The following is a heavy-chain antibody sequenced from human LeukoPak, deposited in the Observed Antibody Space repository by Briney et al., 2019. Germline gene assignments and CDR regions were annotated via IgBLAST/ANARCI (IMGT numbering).Heavy chain of an antibody. CDR3: ASDIAVAALGDAFDI. CDR1: DGSINSDTYY. Sequence: TSETLSLTCSVSDGSINSDTYYWGWIRQPPGKGLEWIASIYSGGNTFHNPSLKSRVTISLDTSKNQFSLKLTSVTAADTAVYYCASDIAVAALGDAFDIWGQGTMVTVSS. J-gene: IGHJ3*02. CDR2: IYSGGNT. V-gene: IGHV4-39*07. D-gene: IGHD6-19*01.